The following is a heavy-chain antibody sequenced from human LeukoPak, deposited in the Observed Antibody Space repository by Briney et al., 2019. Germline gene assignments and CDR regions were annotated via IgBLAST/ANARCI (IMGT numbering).Heavy chain of an antibody. J-gene: IGHJ4*02. CDR3: PRGPAVRANNCFDY. V-gene: IGHV4-59*11. D-gene: IGHD3-10*01. CDR2: MFDSENT. CDR1: GVSISSHY. Sequence: SETLSLTCTVSGVSISSHYWSWIRQPPGKGLEWIGYMFDSENTKDNPSLKSRITLSADTSKNQFSLKLSSVTAADTAVYYCPRGPAVRANNCFDYWGQGSLATVSS.